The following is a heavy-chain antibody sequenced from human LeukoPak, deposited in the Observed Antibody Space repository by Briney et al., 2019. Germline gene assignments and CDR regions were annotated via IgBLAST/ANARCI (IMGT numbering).Heavy chain of an antibody. CDR1: GXSVSSRPDF. Sequence: PSDTLSLTCTLSGXSVSSRPDFWPWIRQTPGEGLEWIGTIYYTGSPHYHPSLKSRLPMSVDTSNAHSSLHLSSGPCPDTAVYFCVRLLGCYFAGNTFDIWGQGTVVSVSS. V-gene: IGHV4-39*02. CDR2: IYYTGSP. D-gene: IGHD1/OR15-1a*01. J-gene: IGHJ3*02. CDR3: VRLLGCYFAGNTFDI.